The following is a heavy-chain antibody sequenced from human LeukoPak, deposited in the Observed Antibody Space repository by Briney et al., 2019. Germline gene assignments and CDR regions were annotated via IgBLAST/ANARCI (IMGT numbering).Heavy chain of an antibody. D-gene: IGHD3-22*01. Sequence: GGPLRLSCAASGLTFSDYYMSWIGQAPGKGLDWVSSFSSSNSYTTSAHSVKGRFYADSVKGRFTISRDNAKNSLYLQMTSLRAEDAAVYYCASLTYYFDSSGYYPGYFQHWGQGTLVTVSS. CDR2: FSSSNSYT. J-gene: IGHJ1*01. CDR1: GLTFSDYY. CDR3: ASLTYYFDSSGYYPGYFQH. V-gene: IGHV3-11*03.